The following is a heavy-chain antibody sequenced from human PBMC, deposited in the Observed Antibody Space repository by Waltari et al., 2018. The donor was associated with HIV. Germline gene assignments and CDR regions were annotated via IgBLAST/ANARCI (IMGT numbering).Heavy chain of an antibody. CDR2: IYPGDSDT. J-gene: IGHJ6*02. CDR1: GYSFTSYW. V-gene: IGHV5-51*03. Sequence: EIQLVQSGAEVKETRESVQIYCTGFGYSFTSYWNGRVRQMPGKGLEWIGIIYPGDSDTRYSPSFQGQVTISADKSINTAYLQWSRLKASDTAIYYCARYRYSGSYSPYNYDMDVWGHGTTVTVSS. D-gene: IGHD1-26*01. CDR3: ARYRYSGSYSPYNYDMDV.